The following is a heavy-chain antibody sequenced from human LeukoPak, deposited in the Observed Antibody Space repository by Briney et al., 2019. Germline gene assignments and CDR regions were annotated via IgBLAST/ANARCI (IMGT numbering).Heavy chain of an antibody. D-gene: IGHD6-13*01. CDR3: AKDPYSKSDY. V-gene: IGHV3-7*01. Sequence: GGSLRLSCAASGFTFSSYGMSWVRQAPGQGLEWVANINQDGSVKNYVDSVKGRFTISRDNAKNSLFLQMNTLRADDTAVYYCAKDPYSKSDYWGQGTLVTVSS. CDR1: GFTFSSYG. CDR2: INQDGSVK. J-gene: IGHJ4*02.